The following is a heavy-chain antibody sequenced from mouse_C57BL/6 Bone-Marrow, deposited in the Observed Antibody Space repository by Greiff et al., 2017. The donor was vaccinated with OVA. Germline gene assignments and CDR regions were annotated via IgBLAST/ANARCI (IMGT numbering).Heavy chain of an antibody. V-gene: IGHV1-53*01. CDR1: GYTFTSYW. CDR2: INPSNGGT. CDR3: ARGGQLRRSAFWFAY. D-gene: IGHD3-2*02. Sequence: QVQLKQPGTELVKPGASVKLSCKASGYTFTSYWMHWVKQRPGQGLEWIGNINPSNGGTNYNEKFKSKATLTVDKSSSTAYMQLSSLTSEDSAVYYCARGGQLRRSAFWFAYWGQGTLVTVSA. J-gene: IGHJ3*01.